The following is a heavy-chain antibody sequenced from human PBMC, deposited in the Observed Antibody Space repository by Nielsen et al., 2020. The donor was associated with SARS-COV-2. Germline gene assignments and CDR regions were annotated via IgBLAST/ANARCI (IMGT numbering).Heavy chain of an antibody. J-gene: IGHJ4*02. V-gene: IGHV4-30-4*01. D-gene: IGHD6-6*01. Sequence: SETLSLTCTVSGDSISSGDYYWSWIRQPPGKGLEWITYIYHSGSTYYNPSLKSRVSISVDTSKNQFSLNLSSVTAADTAVYYCARHSYSSSGFDYWGQGTLVTVSS. CDR1: GDSISSGDYY. CDR2: IYHSGST. CDR3: ARHSYSSSGFDY.